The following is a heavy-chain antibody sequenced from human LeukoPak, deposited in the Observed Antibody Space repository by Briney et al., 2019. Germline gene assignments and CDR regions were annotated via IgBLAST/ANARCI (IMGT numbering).Heavy chain of an antibody. CDR1: GFTSNSYS. J-gene: IGHJ4*02. CDR3: ARASGDIVETATMGSY. CDR2: ISSSSSSI. D-gene: IGHD5-18*01. Sequence: GGSLRLSCAASGFTSNSYSMNWVRQAPGKGPEWVSSISSSSSSIYYADSVKGRFTISRDNAKNSLYLQMNSLRAEDTAVYYCARASGDIVETATMGSYWGQGTLVTVSS. V-gene: IGHV3-21*01.